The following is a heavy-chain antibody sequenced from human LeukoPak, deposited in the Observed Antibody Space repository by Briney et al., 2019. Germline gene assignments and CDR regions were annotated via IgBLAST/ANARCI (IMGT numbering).Heavy chain of an antibody. CDR2: IYYSGST. CDR1: GGSISSGGYS. V-gene: IGHV4-30-4*07. D-gene: IGHD5-18*01. J-gene: IGHJ4*02. CDR3: YGGGYSYGFDRKYFDY. Sequence: SETLSLTCAVSGGSISSGGYSWSWIRQPPGKGLEWIGYIYYSGSTYYNPSLKSRVTISVDTSKNQFSLKLSSVTAADTAVYYCYGGGYSYGFDRKYFDYWGQGTLVTVSS.